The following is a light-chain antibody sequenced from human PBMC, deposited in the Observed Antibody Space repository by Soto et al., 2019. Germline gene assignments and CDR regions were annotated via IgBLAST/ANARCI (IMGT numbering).Light chain of an antibody. J-gene: IGLJ1*01. Sequence: QSALTQPRSVSGSPGQSVTISCTGTSSDVGGYNYVSWYQQHPGKAPKFMISDVSKRPSGVPDRFSGSKSGNTASLTISGLQAEDEADYYCCSYAGSYTYVFGTGTQLTVL. CDR3: CSYAGSYTYV. CDR1: SSDVGGYNY. V-gene: IGLV2-11*01. CDR2: DVS.